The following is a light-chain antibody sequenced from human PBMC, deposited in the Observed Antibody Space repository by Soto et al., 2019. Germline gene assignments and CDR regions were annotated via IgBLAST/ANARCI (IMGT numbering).Light chain of an antibody. J-gene: IGLJ2*01. CDR3: AGWEDSLNSPV. Sequence: QSVLTQPPSASGTPGQRVPISCSGSSSNIGSNTVNWYQQLPGTAPKLLIYSNNRRPSGVPDRFSGSKSGTSASLAISGLQSEDEADYYCAGWEDSLNSPVFGGGTKLTVL. CDR2: SNN. CDR1: SSNIGSNT. V-gene: IGLV1-44*01.